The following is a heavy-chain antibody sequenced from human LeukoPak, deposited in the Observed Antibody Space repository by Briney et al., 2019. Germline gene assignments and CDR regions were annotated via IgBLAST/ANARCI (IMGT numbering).Heavy chain of an antibody. D-gene: IGHD2-15*01. CDR1: GGSISTYY. Sequence: SETLSLTCTVSGGSISTYYRSWIRQPPGKELEWIGNIYFSGSTKYNPSLKSRVTISVDTSKNQFSLELNSVTAADTAVYYCARGGGSYDYWGQGTLVTVSS. J-gene: IGHJ4*02. CDR3: ARGGGSYDY. CDR2: IYFSGST. V-gene: IGHV4-59*01.